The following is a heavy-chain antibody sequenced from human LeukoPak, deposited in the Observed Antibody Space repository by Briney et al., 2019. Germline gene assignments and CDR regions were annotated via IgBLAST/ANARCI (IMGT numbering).Heavy chain of an antibody. Sequence: GGSVRLSCAACGFTFSRYAMSGVRQARGKGVEGGGAISVSGSTTYSPDSVNGRFTISRDNSNNTLYLQMNSLRAEDTALYYCAKEDWCSGGSCRPFDYWGQGPLVTVSS. V-gene: IGHV3-23*01. J-gene: IGHJ4*02. CDR3: AKEDWCSGGSCRPFDY. D-gene: IGHD2-15*01. CDR2: ISVSGSTT. CDR1: GFTFSRYA.